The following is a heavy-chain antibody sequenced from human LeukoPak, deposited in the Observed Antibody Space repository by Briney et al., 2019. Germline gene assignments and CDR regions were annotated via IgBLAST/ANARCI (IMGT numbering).Heavy chain of an antibody. V-gene: IGHV4-4*07. J-gene: IGHJ3*02. Sequence: SETLSLTCIVSGVSLGSHFWSWVRQPAGKGLEWIGRVSASGTTSSNPSLNSRVTMSLDTSKNQFSLKLTSVTAADTAVYFCARAYCGGECTAGGAFDIWGQGTMVTVSS. CDR3: ARAYCGGECTAGGAFDI. D-gene: IGHD2-21*01. CDR1: GVSLGSHF. CDR2: VSASGTT.